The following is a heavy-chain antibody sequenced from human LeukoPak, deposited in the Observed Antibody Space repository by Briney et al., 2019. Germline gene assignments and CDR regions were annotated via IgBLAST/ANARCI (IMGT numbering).Heavy chain of an antibody. D-gene: IGHD2-2*01. Sequence: SVKVSCKASGGTFSSYAISWVRQAPGQGLEWMGGIIPIFGTANYAQKFQGRVTITTDESTSTAYMELSSLRSEDTAVYYCARPYIGYCSTTSCSYFDCWGQGTLVTVSS. J-gene: IGHJ4*02. CDR1: GGTFSSYA. V-gene: IGHV1-69*05. CDR3: ARPYIGYCSTTSCSYFDC. CDR2: IIPIFGTA.